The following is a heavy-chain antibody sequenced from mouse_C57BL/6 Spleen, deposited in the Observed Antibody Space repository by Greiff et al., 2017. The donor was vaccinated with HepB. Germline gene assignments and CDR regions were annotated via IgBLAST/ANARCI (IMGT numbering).Heavy chain of an antibody. CDR1: GYTFTSYW. J-gene: IGHJ2*01. CDR3: AIGTAQAFGD. CDR2: IDPSDSYT. V-gene: IGHV1-69*01. Sequence: QVQLQQSGAELVMPGASVKLSCKASGYTFTSYWMHWVKQRPGQGLEWIGEIDPSDSYTNYNQKFKGKSTLTVDKSSSTAYMQLSSLTSEDSAVYYCAIGTAQAFGDWGQGTTLTVSS. D-gene: IGHD3-2*02.